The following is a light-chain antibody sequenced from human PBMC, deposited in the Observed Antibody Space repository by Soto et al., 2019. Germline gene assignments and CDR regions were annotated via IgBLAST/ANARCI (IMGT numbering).Light chain of an antibody. Sequence: HSALTQPRSVSGSPGQTVTISCTGTSRDVGFSNYISWYQQHPGEAPKLVIYDVAQRPSGVPDRLSGSRSGKTASLTISGLQPDDEGDYYCCSYVGGDTLIFGSGTKVTVL. V-gene: IGLV2-11*01. CDR1: SRDVGFSNY. CDR3: CSYVGGDTLI. CDR2: DVA. J-gene: IGLJ1*01.